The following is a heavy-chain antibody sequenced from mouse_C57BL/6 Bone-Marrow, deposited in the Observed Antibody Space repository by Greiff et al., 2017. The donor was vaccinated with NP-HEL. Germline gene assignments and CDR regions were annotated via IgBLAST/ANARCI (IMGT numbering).Heavy chain of an antibody. D-gene: IGHD1-1*01. V-gene: IGHV1-39*01. CDR1: GHSFTDYN. CDR2: INPNYGTT. CDR3: ARGLTTVVPYYAMDY. J-gene: IGHJ4*01. Sequence: VQLQQSGPELVKPGASVKISCKASGHSFTDYNMNWVKQSNGKSLEWIGVINPNYGTTSYNQKFKGKATLTVDQSSSTAYMQLNSLTSEDSAVYYCARGLTTVVPYYAMDYWGQGTSVTVSS.